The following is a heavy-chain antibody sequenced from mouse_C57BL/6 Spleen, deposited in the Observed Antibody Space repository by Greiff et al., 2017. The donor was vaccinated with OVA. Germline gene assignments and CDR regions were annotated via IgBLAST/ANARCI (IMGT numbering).Heavy chain of an antibody. CDR2: ISYSGST. D-gene: IGHD2-3*01. CDR3: ARYTSYDGYPEFFDY. Sequence: EVKLVESGPGLAKPSQTLSLTCSVTGYSITSDYWNWIRKFPGNKLEYMGYISYSGSTYYNPSLKSRISITRDTSKNQYYLQLNSVTTEDTATYYCARYTSYDGYPEFFDYWGQGTTLTVSS. V-gene: IGHV3-8*01. CDR1: GYSITSDY. J-gene: IGHJ2*01.